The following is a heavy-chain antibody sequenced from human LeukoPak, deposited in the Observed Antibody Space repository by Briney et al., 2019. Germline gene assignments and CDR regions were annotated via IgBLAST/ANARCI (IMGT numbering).Heavy chain of an antibody. Sequence: ASVKVSCKASGYTSTSYAMHWVRQAPGQRLEWMGWINAGNGNTKYSQKFQGRVTITRDTSASTAYMELRSLRSDDTAVYYCARDLWIAAAGNYFDYWGQGTLVTVSS. CDR3: ARDLWIAAAGNYFDY. J-gene: IGHJ4*02. CDR1: GYTSTSYA. V-gene: IGHV1-3*01. CDR2: INAGNGNT. D-gene: IGHD6-13*01.